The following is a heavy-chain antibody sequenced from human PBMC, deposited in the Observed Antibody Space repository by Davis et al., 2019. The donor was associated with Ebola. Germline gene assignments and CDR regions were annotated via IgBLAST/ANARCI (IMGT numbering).Heavy chain of an antibody. Sequence: GESLKISCKDSGNSFTSHWIGWVRQMPGKGLEWMGIIYPGASATAYGPSFRGEVTISADKSINTAYLQWSSLTASDTAMYYCASLRRTITGMDDAFDIWGQGTMVTVSS. CDR2: IYPGASAT. V-gene: IGHV5-51*01. CDR1: GNSFTSHW. D-gene: IGHD2-8*02. J-gene: IGHJ3*02. CDR3: ASLRRTITGMDDAFDI.